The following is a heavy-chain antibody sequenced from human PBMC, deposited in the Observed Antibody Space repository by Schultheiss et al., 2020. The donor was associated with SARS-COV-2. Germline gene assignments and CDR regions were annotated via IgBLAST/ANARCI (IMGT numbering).Heavy chain of an antibody. CDR2: ISGSGGST. J-gene: IGHJ6*02. V-gene: IGHV3-23*01. CDR1: VFTFSSYA. CDR3: TTDRYYGSVDYYYGMDV. D-gene: IGHD3-10*01. Sequence: GGSLRLSCAASVFTFSSYAMSWVRQAPGKGLEWVSAISGSGGSTYYADSVKGRFTISRDNSKNTLYLQMNSLRAEDTAVYYCTTDRYYGSVDYYYGMDVWGQGTTVTVSS.